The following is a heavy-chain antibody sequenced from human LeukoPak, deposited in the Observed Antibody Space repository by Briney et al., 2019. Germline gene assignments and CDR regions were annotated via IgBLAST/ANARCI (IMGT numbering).Heavy chain of an antibody. CDR2: ISWNSGSI. CDR3: AKAGTYYDFWRYMDV. CDR1: GFTFDDYA. V-gene: IGHV3-9*03. D-gene: IGHD3-3*01. J-gene: IGHJ6*03. Sequence: GRSLRLSCAASGFTFDDYAMHWVRQAPGKGLEWVSGISWNSGSIGYADSVKGRFTISRDNAKNSLYLQMNSLRAEDMALYYCAKAGTYYDFWRYMDVWGKGTTVTVSS.